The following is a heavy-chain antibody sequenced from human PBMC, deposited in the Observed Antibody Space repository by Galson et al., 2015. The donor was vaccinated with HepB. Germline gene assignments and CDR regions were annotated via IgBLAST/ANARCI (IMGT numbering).Heavy chain of an antibody. CDR3: AADPPGGSPLFDY. CDR1: GFTFDDYA. Sequence: SLRLSCAASGFTFDDYAMHWVRQAPGKGLEYVSAIRNNGGTADYAAPVKGRFIISRDDSESTVSLQMNSLETEDTAVYYCAADPPGGSPLFDYWGQGALVTVSS. CDR2: IRNNGGTA. D-gene: IGHD1-26*01. V-gene: IGHV3-15*01. J-gene: IGHJ4*02.